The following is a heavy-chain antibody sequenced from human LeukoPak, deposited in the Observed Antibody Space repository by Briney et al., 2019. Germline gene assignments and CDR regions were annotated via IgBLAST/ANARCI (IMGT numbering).Heavy chain of an antibody. J-gene: IGHJ6*02. CDR3: AKAGLQYYDSSGYLTVYYGMDV. CDR1: GFTFSSYA. Sequence: GGSLRLSCAASGFTFSSYAMSWVRQAPGKGLEWVSAISGSGGSTYYADSVKGRFTISRDNSKNTLYLQMNSLRAEDTAVYYCAKAGLQYYDSSGYLTVYYGMDVWAKGPRSPSP. V-gene: IGHV3-23*01. CDR2: ISGSGGST. D-gene: IGHD3-22*01.